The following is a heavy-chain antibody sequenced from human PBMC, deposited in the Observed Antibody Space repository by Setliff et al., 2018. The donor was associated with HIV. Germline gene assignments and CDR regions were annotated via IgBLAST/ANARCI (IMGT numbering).Heavy chain of an antibody. V-gene: IGHV1-24*01. CDR1: GYSLTDLS. Sequence: ASVKVSCKVSGYSLTDLSIHWVRQAPGEGLEWVGGFDPGHGKTVYSQNFQGRVRMAGDTSADTAYMDLSSLRSEDTAIYYCTLLSLSTNKKWKTFDYWGQGTLVTVSS. J-gene: IGHJ4*02. CDR3: TLLSLSTNKKWKTFDY. D-gene: IGHD1-26*01. CDR2: FDPGHGKT.